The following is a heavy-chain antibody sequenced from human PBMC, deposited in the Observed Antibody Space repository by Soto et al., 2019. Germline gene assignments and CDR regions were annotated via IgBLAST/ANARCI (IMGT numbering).Heavy chain of an antibody. V-gene: IGHV3-11*05. CDR3: ARGLVEVSSLHFDR. D-gene: IGHD2-21*01. CDR2: ISSTTTTYT. CDR1: GFTFSDYY. J-gene: IGHJ4*02. Sequence: QVQLVESGGGLVKPRGSLWLSCAASGFTFSDYYMTWIRQAPGKGLEWVSYISSTTTTYTNYADSVKGRFTISRDNARKALYLYMTSLRAEDTAVYYCARGLVEVSSLHFDRWGQGTLVTVSS.